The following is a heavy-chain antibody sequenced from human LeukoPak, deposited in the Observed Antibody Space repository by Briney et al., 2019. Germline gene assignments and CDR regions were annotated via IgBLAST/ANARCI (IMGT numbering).Heavy chain of an antibody. CDR2: INHSGST. CDR1: GGSFSGYY. J-gene: IGHJ6*03. V-gene: IGHV4-34*01. D-gene: IGHD2-2*01. CDR3: AREGYCSSTSCSEDYYYYMDV. Sequence: SETLSLTCAVYGGSFSGYYWSWIRQPPGKGLEWIGEINHSGSTNYNPSLKRRVTISVDTSKNQFSLKLSSVTAADTAVYYCAREGYCSSTSCSEDYYYYMDVWGKGTTVTVSS.